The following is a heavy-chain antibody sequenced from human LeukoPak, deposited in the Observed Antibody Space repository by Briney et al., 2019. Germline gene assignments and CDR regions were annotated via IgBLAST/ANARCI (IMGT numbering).Heavy chain of an antibody. V-gene: IGHV1-2*02. J-gene: IGHJ4*02. D-gene: IGHD2-21*02. CDR3: ARGAFVVVTAIDY. Sequence: ASVKVSCKAPGYTFTGYYMHWVRQAPGQGLEWMGWINPNSGGTNYAQKFQGRVTMTRDTSISTAYMELSRLRSDDTAVYYCARGAFVVVTAIDYWGQGTLVTVSS. CDR1: GYTFTGYY. CDR2: INPNSGGT.